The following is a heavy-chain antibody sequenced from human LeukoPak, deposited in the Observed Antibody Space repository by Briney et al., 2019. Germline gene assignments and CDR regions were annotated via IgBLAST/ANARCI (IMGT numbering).Heavy chain of an antibody. D-gene: IGHD2-8*01. J-gene: IGHJ4*02. CDR2: ISSSSSYI. CDR1: GFTFSSYS. Sequence: GGSLGLSCAASGFTFSSYSMNWVRQAPGRGLEWVSSISSSSSYIYYIDSVKGRFTISRDNAKNSLYLQMNSLRAEDTAVYYCARDGGFDCTNGVCDKVDYWGQGTLVTVSS. V-gene: IGHV3-21*01. CDR3: ARDGGFDCTNGVCDKVDY.